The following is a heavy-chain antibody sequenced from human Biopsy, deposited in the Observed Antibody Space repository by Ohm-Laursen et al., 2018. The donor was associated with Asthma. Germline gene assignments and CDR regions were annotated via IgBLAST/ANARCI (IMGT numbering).Heavy chain of an antibody. CDR2: ISSSGATI. CDR1: GFTFSDYY. J-gene: IGHJ4*02. V-gene: IGHV3-11*01. Sequence: SLRLSCAASGFTFSDYYMSWIRQAPGKGLEWVSYISSSGATIYYADSVRGRFTISRDNAKNSLYLQMNSLRAEDTAVHYCARVMELELLDYWGQGTLVTVSS. D-gene: IGHD1-7*01. CDR3: ARVMELELLDY.